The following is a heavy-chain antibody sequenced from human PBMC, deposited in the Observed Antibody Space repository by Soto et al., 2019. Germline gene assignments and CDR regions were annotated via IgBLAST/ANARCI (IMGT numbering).Heavy chain of an antibody. V-gene: IGHV4-59*08. CDR1: GGSISSYY. D-gene: IGHD3-22*01. CDR2: IYYSGST. J-gene: IGHJ5*02. CDR3: ARSSITMIVDWFDP. Sequence: PSETLSLTCTVSGGSISSYYWSWIRQPPGKGLEWIGYIYYSGSTNYNPSLKSRVTISVDTSKNQFSLKLSSVTAADTAVYYCARSSITMIVDWFDPWGQGTLVTVS.